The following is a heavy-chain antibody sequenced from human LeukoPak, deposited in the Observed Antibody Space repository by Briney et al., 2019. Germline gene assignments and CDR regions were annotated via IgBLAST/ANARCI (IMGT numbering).Heavy chain of an antibody. CDR2: MNPNSGNT. CDR3: ATSWGSSPNDY. D-gene: IGHD7-27*01. CDR1: GYTFTSYD. V-gene: IGHV1-8*03. J-gene: IGHJ4*02. Sequence: ASVKVSCKASGYTFTSYDINWVRQATGQGREWMGWMNPNSGNTGYAQKFQGRVTITRNTSISTAYMELSSLRSEDTAVYYCATSWGSSPNDYWGQGTLVTVSS.